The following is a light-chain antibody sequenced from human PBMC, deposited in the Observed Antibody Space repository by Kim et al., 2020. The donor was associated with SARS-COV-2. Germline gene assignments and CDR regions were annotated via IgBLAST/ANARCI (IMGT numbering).Light chain of an antibody. CDR2: NKN. Sequence: SSELTQDPAVSVALGQTVRITCQGDSLRSYYASWYQQKPGQAPVLVIYNKNNRPSGIPDRFSGSSSGNTASLTITGAQAEDDADYYCNSRDSRGNHLVFG. CDR3: NSRDSRGNHLV. CDR1: SLRSYY. J-gene: IGLJ2*01. V-gene: IGLV3-19*01.